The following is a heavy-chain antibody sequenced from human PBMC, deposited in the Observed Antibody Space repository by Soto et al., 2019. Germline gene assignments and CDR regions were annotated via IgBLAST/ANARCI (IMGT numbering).Heavy chain of an antibody. Sequence: GGSLRLSCAASGFAVSSKYMTWVRQAPGKGLEWVSVIYGGGTTYYADSVKGRFTISRDTSKNTLYLQMNSLRAEDTAVYYCVQTTGWPGFDFWGQGALVTVSS. CDR2: IYGGGTT. V-gene: IGHV3-53*01. J-gene: IGHJ4*02. CDR1: GFAVSSKY. CDR3: VQTTGWPGFDF. D-gene: IGHD6-19*01.